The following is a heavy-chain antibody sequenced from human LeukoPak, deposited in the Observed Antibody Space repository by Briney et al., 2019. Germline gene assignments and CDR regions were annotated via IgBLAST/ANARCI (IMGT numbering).Heavy chain of an antibody. J-gene: IGHJ4*02. CDR3: ARDVDYDDEGGFDY. V-gene: IGHV3-23*01. Sequence: PGGSLRLSCAASGFTFSSYGMRWVRQAPGKGLEWVSAISGSGTNTDYADSVKGRFTISRDNSKNTLYLQMNSLRAEDTAFYYCARDVDYDDEGGFDYWGQGSLVTVSS. CDR1: GFTFSSYG. D-gene: IGHD4-17*01. CDR2: ISGSGTNT.